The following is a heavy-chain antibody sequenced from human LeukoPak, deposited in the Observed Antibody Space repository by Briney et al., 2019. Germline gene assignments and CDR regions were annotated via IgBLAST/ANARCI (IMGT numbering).Heavy chain of an antibody. V-gene: IGHV3-23*01. CDR2: IGGGGGIT. CDR1: GFTFDRYW. D-gene: IGHD3-22*01. CDR3: AKDMRGYHRPIDY. J-gene: IGHJ4*02. Sequence: PGGSLRLSCAASGFTFDRYWMHWVRQAPGKGLEWVSGIGGGGGITDYAESVRGRFTISRDNSKNTLYLQMDSLRAEDTAVYYCAKDMRGYHRPIDYWGQGTLVTVSS.